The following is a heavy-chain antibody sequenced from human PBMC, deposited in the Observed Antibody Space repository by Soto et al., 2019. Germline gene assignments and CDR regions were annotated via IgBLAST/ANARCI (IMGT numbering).Heavy chain of an antibody. CDR3: APAMDDFWSGYPPLVYYYGMDV. Sequence: GASVKVSCKASGYTFTGYYMHWVRQAPGQGLEWMGWINPNSGGTNYAQKFQGWVTMTRDTSISTAYMELSRLRSDDTAVYYWAPAMDDFWSGYPPLVYYYGMDVWGQGTTVTVSS. J-gene: IGHJ6*01. CDR1: GYTFTGYY. CDR2: INPNSGGT. D-gene: IGHD3-3*01. V-gene: IGHV1-2*04.